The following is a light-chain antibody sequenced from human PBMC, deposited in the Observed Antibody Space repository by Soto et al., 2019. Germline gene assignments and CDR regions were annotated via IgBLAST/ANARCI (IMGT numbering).Light chain of an antibody. J-gene: IGLJ2*01. CDR2: DVS. CDR1: SSDVGGYNY. Sequence: QSALTQPRSVSGSPGQSVTISCTGTSSDVGGYNYVSWYQQHPGKAPKLMIYDVSKWPSGVPDRFSGSKSGNTASLTISGLQAEDEADYYCCSYAGSYTHVVFGGGTQLTVL. V-gene: IGLV2-11*01. CDR3: CSYAGSYTHVV.